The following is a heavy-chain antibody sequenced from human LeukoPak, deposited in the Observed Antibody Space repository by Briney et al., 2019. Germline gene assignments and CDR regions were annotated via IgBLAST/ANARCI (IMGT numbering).Heavy chain of an antibody. J-gene: IGHJ4*02. V-gene: IGHV4-38-2*02. D-gene: IGHD6-19*01. CDR2: IYHSGST. Sequence: SETLSLTCTVSGYSISSGYYWGWIRQPPGKRLEWIGSIYHSGSTYYNPSLKSRVTISVDTSKNQFSLKLSSVTAADTAVYYCARDLTSIAVAGTGPGWGQGTLVTVSS. CDR1: GYSISSGYY. CDR3: ARDLTSIAVAGTGPG.